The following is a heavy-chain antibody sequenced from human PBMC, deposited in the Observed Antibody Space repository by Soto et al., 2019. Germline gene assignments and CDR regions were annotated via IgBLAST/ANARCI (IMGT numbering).Heavy chain of an antibody. Sequence: QVQLQESGPGLVKPSETLSLTCTVSGGSISRNYWNWIRQPPGKGLEWIGYFYDSGSTKYNPSLESRVTISVDMSKNQFSLRLSSVTAADTAIYYCAKKRFSSGSIDSWGQGTLVTVSS. D-gene: IGHD6-19*01. J-gene: IGHJ4*02. CDR2: FYDSGST. CDR1: GGSISRNY. V-gene: IGHV4-59*01. CDR3: AKKRFSSGSIDS.